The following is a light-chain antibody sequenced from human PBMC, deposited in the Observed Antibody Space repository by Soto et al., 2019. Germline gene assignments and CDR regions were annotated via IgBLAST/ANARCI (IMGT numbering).Light chain of an antibody. Sequence: DIQMTQSPSSLSASVGDRVTITCRASQGISNYLAWYQQKPGKVPKLLIYTASTWQSGGPSRVSGSGSGTDFTVIIRSLQTEDVATYYCQKYDSATQTFGQGTTVDI. J-gene: IGKJ1*01. V-gene: IGKV1-27*01. CDR1: QGISNY. CDR2: TAS. CDR3: QKYDSATQT.